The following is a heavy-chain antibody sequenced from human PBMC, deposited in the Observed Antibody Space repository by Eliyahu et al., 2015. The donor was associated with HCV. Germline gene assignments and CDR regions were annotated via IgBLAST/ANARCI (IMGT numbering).Heavy chain of an antibody. J-gene: IGHJ4*02. V-gene: IGHV3-23*01. Sequence: EVQLLESGGGLVQPGGSLRLSCXASXFXFSTYAXSWVRQAPGKGPEWVSTITDSGGSTYYADSVKGRFTISRDNSKNTLYLKMNSLRAEDTAVYYCAKDGIDGGYGDEFDYWGQGTLVTVSS. D-gene: IGHD4-17*01. CDR3: AKDGIDGGYGDEFDY. CDR1: XFXFSTYA. CDR2: ITDSGGST.